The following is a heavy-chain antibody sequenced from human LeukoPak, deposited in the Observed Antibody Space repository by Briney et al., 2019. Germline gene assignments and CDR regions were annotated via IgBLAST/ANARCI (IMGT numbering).Heavy chain of an antibody. V-gene: IGHV4-4*07. CDR3: ARSLGYCTNGVCPRYFDY. CDR2: IYTSGST. D-gene: IGHD2-8*01. CDR1: GGSISSYY. J-gene: IGHJ4*02. Sequence: SETLSLTCTVSGGSISSYYWGWIRQPAGKGLEWIGRIYTSGSTNYNPSLKSRVTMSVDTSKNQFSLKLSSVTAADTAVYYCARSLGYCTNGVCPRYFDYWGQGTLVTVSS.